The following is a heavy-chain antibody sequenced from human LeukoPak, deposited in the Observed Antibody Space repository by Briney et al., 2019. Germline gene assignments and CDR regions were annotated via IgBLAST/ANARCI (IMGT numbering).Heavy chain of an antibody. CDR1: GFTFSSYW. V-gene: IGHV3-7*01. D-gene: IGHD3-22*01. Sequence: GGSLRLSCAASGFTFSSYWMSWVRQAPGKGLEWVANIKQDGSEKYYVDSVKGRFTISRDNAKNSLYLQMNSLRAEDTAVYYCARDAYKCDSSGCFHYFDYWGQGTLVTVSS. CDR2: IKQDGSEK. CDR3: ARDAYKCDSSGCFHYFDY. J-gene: IGHJ4*02.